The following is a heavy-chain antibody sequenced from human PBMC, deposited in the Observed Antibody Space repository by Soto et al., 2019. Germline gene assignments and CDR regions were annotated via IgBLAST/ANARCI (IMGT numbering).Heavy chain of an antibody. CDR3: AKGLTGAPYDGMDV. V-gene: IGHV3-23*01. J-gene: IGHJ6*02. CDR2: ISGSGGNT. Sequence: EVQLLESGGGLVQPGGSLRLSCAASGFTFSSYAMSWVRQAPGKGLEWVSAISGSGGNTYYADSVKGRFTISRDNSKNTRYLQMNSLRAEDTAVDYCAKGLTGAPYDGMDVWGQGTTVTVSS. CDR1: GFTFSSYA. D-gene: IGHD7-27*01.